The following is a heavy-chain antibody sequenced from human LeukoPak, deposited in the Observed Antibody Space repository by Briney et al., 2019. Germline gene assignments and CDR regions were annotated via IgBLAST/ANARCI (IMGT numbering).Heavy chain of an antibody. D-gene: IGHD4-23*01. V-gene: IGHV4-30-4*01. CDR1: GGSISSGDYY. Sequence: SETLSLTCTVSGGSISSGDYYWSWIRQPPGKGLEWIGYIYYSGSTYYNPSLKSRVTISVDTSKNQFSLKLSSVTAADTAVYYCARADFYGGNSDYWGQGTLVTVSS. CDR2: IYYSGST. CDR3: ARADFYGGNSDY. J-gene: IGHJ4*02.